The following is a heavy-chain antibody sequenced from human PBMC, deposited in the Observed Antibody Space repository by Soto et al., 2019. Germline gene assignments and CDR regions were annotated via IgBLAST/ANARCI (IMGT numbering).Heavy chain of an antibody. J-gene: IGHJ6*02. V-gene: IGHV4-34*01. Sequence: SETLSLTCAVYGGSFSGYYWSWIRQPPGKGLEWIGEINHSGSTNYNPSLKSRVTISVDTSKNQFSLKLSSVTAADTAVYYCARGGRDYGYYYGMDVWGQGTTVTVSS. CDR2: INHSGST. D-gene: IGHD3-10*01. CDR1: GGSFSGYY. CDR3: ARGGRDYGYYYGMDV.